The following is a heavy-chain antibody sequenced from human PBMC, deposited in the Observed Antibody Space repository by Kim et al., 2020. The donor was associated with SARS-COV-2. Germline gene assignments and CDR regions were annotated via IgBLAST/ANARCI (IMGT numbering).Heavy chain of an antibody. CDR1: RFTFSRYW. V-gene: IGHV3-74*01. CDR3: ASDARVCGNGGCRVLGSGY. D-gene: IGHD2-8*01. J-gene: IGHJ4*02. Sequence: GGSLRLSCAASRFTFSRYWMHWVRQVPGKGLVWVSGINFDGSTTTYADSVKGRFTISRDNAKNTLSLQMDSLRAEDTAMYYCASDARVCGNGGCRVLGSGYWGQGTLVTVSS. CDR2: INFDGSTT.